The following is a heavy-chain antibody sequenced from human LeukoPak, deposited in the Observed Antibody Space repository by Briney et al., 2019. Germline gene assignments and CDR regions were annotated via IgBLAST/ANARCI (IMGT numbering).Heavy chain of an antibody. J-gene: IGHJ4*02. CDR2: INWNGGST. CDR3: ARWSYDYVWGSYRYRPLDY. D-gene: IGHD3-16*02. V-gene: IGHV3-20*04. CDR1: GFTFDDYG. Sequence: GGSLRLSCAASGFTFDDYGMSWVRQAPGKGLEWVSGINWNGGSTGYADSVKGRFTISRDNAKNSLYLQMNSLRAEDTALYYCARWSYDYVWGSYRYRPLDYWGQGTLVTVSS.